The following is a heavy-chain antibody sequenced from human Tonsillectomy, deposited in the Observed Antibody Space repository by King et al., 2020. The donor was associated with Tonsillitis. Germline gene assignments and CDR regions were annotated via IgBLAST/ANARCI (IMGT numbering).Heavy chain of an antibody. CDR2: ILHSGST. CDR3: AGHPIWWSDRRSVWFDP. J-gene: IGHJ5*02. V-gene: IGHV4-39*07. D-gene: IGHD2-8*02. Sequence: MQLQESGPGLLKPSETLSLSCSVSGDSIRTDNYLWGWIRQPPGQGLEWIGSILHSGSTYYNPSLRSRVTISVDTSKNRFSLKVRSVTAADTAVYYCAGHPIWWSDRRSVWFDPWGQGTLVTVSS. CDR1: GDSIRTDNYL.